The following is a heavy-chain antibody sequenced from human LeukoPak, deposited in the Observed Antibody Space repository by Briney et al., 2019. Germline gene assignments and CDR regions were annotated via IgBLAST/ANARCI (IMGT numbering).Heavy chain of an antibody. CDR3: AREGRQPNAFGL. J-gene: IGHJ3*01. CDR1: GDSVSSNSAA. V-gene: IGHV6-1*01. Sequence: SQTLSLTCVISGDSVSSNSAAWNWIRQSPSGGLEWLGRRFYRSKWYNDIAVSVKSRIAINPDTSKNQFSLQLNSMTPEDTAVYYCAREGRQPNAFGLWGQGTLVTVSS. CDR2: RFYRSKWYN. D-gene: IGHD1-14*01.